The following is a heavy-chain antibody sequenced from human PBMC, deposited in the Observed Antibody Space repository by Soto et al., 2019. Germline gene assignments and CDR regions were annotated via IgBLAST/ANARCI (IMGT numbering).Heavy chain of an antibody. V-gene: IGHV1-69*02. CDR2: TIPILRMS. CDR3: ATNYGSGSAHFDY. CDR1: GDTFNFYT. J-gene: IGHJ4*02. Sequence: QVQLVQSGAEVKKPGSSLKVSCTASGDTFNFYTISWVRQAPGQGLEWMGRTIPILRMSDYAQKFQGRVTIFADKSTSTVYMQLSSLRSEDTAVYYCATNYGSGSAHFDYWGQGTLVTVS. D-gene: IGHD3-10*01.